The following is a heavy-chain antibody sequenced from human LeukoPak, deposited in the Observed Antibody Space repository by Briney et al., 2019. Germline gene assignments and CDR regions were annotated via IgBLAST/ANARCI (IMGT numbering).Heavy chain of an antibody. CDR1: VGPISSSSYY. CDR2: IYYSGST. D-gene: IGHD5-12*01. Sequence: ASETLSLTCTVSVGPISSSSYYWGWIRQPSGKGLEWIGSIYYSGSTYHNPSLKSPLTISVDTSKSQFSLKLTSVTAADTAVYYCARHGGGGYGYGFDYWGQGTLVTVSS. CDR3: ARHGGGGYGYGFDY. V-gene: IGHV4-39*01. J-gene: IGHJ4*02.